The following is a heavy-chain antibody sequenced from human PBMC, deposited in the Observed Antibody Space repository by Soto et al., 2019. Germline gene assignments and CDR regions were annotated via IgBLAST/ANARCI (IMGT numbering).Heavy chain of an antibody. CDR2: ISWNSGSI. V-gene: IGHV3-9*01. J-gene: IGHJ4*02. CDR1: GFTFDDYA. Sequence: GGSLRLSCAASGFTFDDYAMHWVRQAPGKGLEWVSGISWNSGSIGYADSVKGRFTISRDNAKNSLYLQMNSLRAEDTALYYCAKGTLTVTTGGFDYWGQGTLVTV. CDR3: AKGTLTVTTGGFDY. D-gene: IGHD4-17*01.